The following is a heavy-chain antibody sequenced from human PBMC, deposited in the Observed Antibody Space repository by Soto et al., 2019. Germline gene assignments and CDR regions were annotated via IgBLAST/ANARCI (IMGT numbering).Heavy chain of an antibody. CDR3: ARVAVSVVAATLGAFDI. V-gene: IGHV4-4*02. J-gene: IGHJ3*02. D-gene: IGHD2-15*01. Sequence: QVQLQESGPGLVKPSGTLSLTCAVSGGSISSSNWWSWVRQPPGKGLEWIGEIYHSGSTNYNPSRKSRVTISVDKSKNQFSLKLSSVTAAATAVYYCARVAVSVVAATLGAFDIWGQGTMVTVSS. CDR1: GGSISSSNW. CDR2: IYHSGST.